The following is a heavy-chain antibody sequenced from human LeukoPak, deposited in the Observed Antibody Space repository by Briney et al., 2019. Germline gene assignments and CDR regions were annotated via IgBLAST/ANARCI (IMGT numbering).Heavy chain of an antibody. Sequence: GGSLRLSCAASGFIFSSYAMSWVRQAPGKGLEWVSGISGSGGSTYYAGSVKGRFIISRDNSKNTLYLQMNSLTADDTAVYHCAKVYSVGYGSGTYEDYFDSWGQGTLVTVSS. CDR1: GFIFSSYA. D-gene: IGHD3-10*01. CDR3: AKVYSVGYGSGTYEDYFDS. J-gene: IGHJ4*02. CDR2: ISGSGGST. V-gene: IGHV3-23*01.